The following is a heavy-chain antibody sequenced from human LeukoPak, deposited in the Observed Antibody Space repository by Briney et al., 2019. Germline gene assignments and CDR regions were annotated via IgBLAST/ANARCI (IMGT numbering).Heavy chain of an antibody. CDR1: GGSISSYY. CDR2: IYSGGNT. D-gene: IGHD2-21*02. V-gene: IGHV3-53*01. Sequence: ETLSLTCTVSGGSISSYYWSWVRQAPGKGLEWVSVIYSGGNTYYADSVKGRFTISRDTSKNTLYLQMDSLRAEDTAVYYCARGGGAYCGDDCRRTFDYWGQGTLVTVSS. J-gene: IGHJ4*02. CDR3: ARGGGAYCGDDCRRTFDY.